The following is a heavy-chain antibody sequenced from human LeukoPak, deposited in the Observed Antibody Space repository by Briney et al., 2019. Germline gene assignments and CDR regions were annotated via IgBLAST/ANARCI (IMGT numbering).Heavy chain of an antibody. Sequence: GGSLRLSCAASGFTFSNYGMNWVRQAPGRGLEWVSYIGTSSDTIYYADSVKGRFTISRDSAKNSLYLQMNSLRDEDTAVYYCARHDYGGNSGDNWGQGTLVTVSS. CDR2: IGTSSDTI. V-gene: IGHV3-48*02. CDR3: ARHDYGGNSGDN. J-gene: IGHJ4*02. CDR1: GFTFSNYG. D-gene: IGHD4-23*01.